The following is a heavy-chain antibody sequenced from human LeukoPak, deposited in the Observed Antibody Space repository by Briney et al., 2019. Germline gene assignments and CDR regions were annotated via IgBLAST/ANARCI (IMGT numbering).Heavy chain of an antibody. D-gene: IGHD3-10*01. CDR3: AKSGGYYYGMDV. V-gene: IGHV3-30*02. CDR1: GFTFSSYG. J-gene: IGHJ6*02. Sequence: PGGSLRLSCAASGFTFSSYGMHWVRQAPGKGLEWVAFIRFDGSNKYYADSVRGRFTISRDNAKNSLYLQMNSLRAEDTAVYYCAKSGGYYYGMDVWGQGTTVTVSS. CDR2: IRFDGSNK.